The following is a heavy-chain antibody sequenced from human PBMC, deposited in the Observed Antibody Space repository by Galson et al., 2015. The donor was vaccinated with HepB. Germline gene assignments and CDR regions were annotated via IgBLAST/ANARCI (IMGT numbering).Heavy chain of an antibody. CDR2: IWYDGNNK. D-gene: IGHD6-13*01. Sequence: SLRLSCAVSGFTFSSYGMHWVRQAPGKGLEWVAAIWYDGNNKYYADSVKGRFTISRDNSKNTLYLQMNSLRAEDTAMYYCARDLAGQQPETTSYYYYYGMDVWGQGTTVTVSS. V-gene: IGHV3-33*01. CDR3: ARDLAGQQPETTSYYYYYGMDV. CDR1: GFTFSSYG. J-gene: IGHJ6*02.